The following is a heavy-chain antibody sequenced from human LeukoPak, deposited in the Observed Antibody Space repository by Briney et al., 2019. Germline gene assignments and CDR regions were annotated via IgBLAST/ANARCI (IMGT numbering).Heavy chain of an antibody. Sequence: SETLSLTCTVSGGSISSYYWSWIRQPPGKGLEWIGYIYYSGSTDHNPSFKSRVTMSVDTSKNQFSLKLSSVTAADAAVYHCARLTGNNWFDPWGQGTLVTVSS. CDR3: ARLTGNNWFDP. CDR2: IYYSGST. V-gene: IGHV4-59*01. J-gene: IGHJ5*02. D-gene: IGHD1-20*01. CDR1: GGSISSYY.